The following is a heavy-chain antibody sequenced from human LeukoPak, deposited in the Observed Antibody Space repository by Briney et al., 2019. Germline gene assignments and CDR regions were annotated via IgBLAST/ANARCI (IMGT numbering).Heavy chain of an antibody. D-gene: IGHD3-22*01. CDR3: ARGSDPYYYDSSGYYSQPQDAFDI. CDR2: ISYDGSNK. J-gene: IGHJ3*02. CDR1: GFTFSSYA. Sequence: GGSLRLSCAASGFTFSSYAMHWVRQAPGKGLEWVAVISYDGSNKYYADSVKGRFTISRDNSKSTLYLQMNSLRAEDTAVYYCARGSDPYYYDSSGYYSQPQDAFDIWGQGTMVTVSS. V-gene: IGHV3-30-3*01.